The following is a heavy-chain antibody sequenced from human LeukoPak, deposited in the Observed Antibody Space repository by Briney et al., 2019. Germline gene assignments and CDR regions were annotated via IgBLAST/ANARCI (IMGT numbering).Heavy chain of an antibody. V-gene: IGHV4-61*02. CDR2: VYSDEST. D-gene: IGHD6-6*01. CDR1: GGSVSSGGWY. CDR3: ATWSSSSGEVY. J-gene: IGHJ4*02. Sequence: SETLSLTCTVSGGSVSSGGWYWSWIRQPAGNGLEWIGRVYSDESTIYNPSLKSRVTISVDTSRNQFSLNLSSATAADTAVYYCATWSSSSGEVYWGQGTLVTVSS.